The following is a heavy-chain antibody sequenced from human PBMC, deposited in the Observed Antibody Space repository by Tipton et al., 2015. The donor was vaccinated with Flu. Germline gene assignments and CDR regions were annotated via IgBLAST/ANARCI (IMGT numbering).Heavy chain of an antibody. J-gene: IGHJ4*02. D-gene: IGHD3-10*01. Sequence: TLSLTCNVSGGSLSGYYWSWIRQPAGKGLEWIGRIYTSGNTNYSPSLKSRVTMSVDTSKNEFSLKLSSVTAADTAVYYCARGSGSGTYVIFYFWGQGTLVTVSS. CDR2: IYTSGNT. V-gene: IGHV4-4*07. CDR1: GGSLSGYY. CDR3: ARGSGSGTYVIFYF.